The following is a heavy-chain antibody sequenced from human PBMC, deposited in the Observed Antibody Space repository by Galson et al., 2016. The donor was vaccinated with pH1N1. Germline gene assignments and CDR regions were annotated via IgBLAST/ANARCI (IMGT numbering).Heavy chain of an antibody. CDR1: GFTFGDYA. V-gene: IGHV3-49*04. J-gene: IGHJ4*02. D-gene: IGHD3-3*01. CDR3: SRDLIRITLFGVVTAAPPNF. Sequence: SLRLSCAASGFTFGDYAMSWVRQAPGKGLEWVGFIRSKAYGGTTEYAASVKGRFTISRDDSKGIAFLQLRSLKTEDTAVYYCSRDLIRITLFGVVTAAPPNFWGQGTLVTVSS. CDR2: IRSKAYGGTT.